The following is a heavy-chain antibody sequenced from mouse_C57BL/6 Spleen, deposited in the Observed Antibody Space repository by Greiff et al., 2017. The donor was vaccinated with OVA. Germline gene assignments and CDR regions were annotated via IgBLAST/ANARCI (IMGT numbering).Heavy chain of an antibody. Sequence: EVMLVESGGGLVKPGGSLKLSCAASGFTFSDYGLHWVRQAPEKGLEWVAYISSGSSTIYYADTVTGRFTISRDNAKNTLFLQMTSLRSEDTAMYYCARGYYDYDDWYFDVWGTGTTVTVSS. J-gene: IGHJ1*03. CDR1: GFTFSDYG. CDR3: ARGYYDYDDWYFDV. D-gene: IGHD2-4*01. CDR2: ISSGSSTI. V-gene: IGHV5-17*01.